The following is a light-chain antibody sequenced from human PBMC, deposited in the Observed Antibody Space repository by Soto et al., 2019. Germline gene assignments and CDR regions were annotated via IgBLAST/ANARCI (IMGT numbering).Light chain of an antibody. V-gene: IGKV1-5*01. CDR3: QQYTSYSWT. Sequence: DIQMTQSPSTLSGSVGDRVTITCRTSQSINIYLNWYQQKVGEPPRLLIFGASNLQSGVPSRFSGSGSGTEFTLTISSVQPDDLATYYCQQYTSYSWTFGQGTKVDIK. CDR2: GAS. CDR1: QSINIY. J-gene: IGKJ1*01.